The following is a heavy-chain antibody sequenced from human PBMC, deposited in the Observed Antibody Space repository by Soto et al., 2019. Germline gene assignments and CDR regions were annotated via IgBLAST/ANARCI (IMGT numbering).Heavy chain of an antibody. J-gene: IGHJ5*02. CDR2: INHSGST. Sequence: SETLSLTCAVYGGSFSGHYWSWIRQPPGKGLEWIGEINHSGSTNYNPSLKSRVTISVDTSKNQFSLKLSSVTAADTAVYYCARGYMVRGVIITVSRWFDPWGQGTLVTVSS. CDR1: GGSFSGHY. D-gene: IGHD3-10*01. V-gene: IGHV4-34*01. CDR3: ARGYMVRGVIITVSRWFDP.